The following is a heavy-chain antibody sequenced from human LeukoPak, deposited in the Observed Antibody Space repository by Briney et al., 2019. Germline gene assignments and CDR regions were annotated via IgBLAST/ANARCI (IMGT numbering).Heavy chain of an antibody. V-gene: IGHV4-59*01. CDR3: ARGNTYYFDY. D-gene: IGHD1/OR15-1a*01. J-gene: IGHJ4*02. CDR2: IYYSGST. Sequence: PSETLSLTCTVSGGSISSYYWSWIRQPPGKGLEWIGYIYYSGSTDYNPSLKSRVTISVDTSKNQFSLKLSSVTAAGTAVYYCARGNTYYFDYWGQGTLVTVSS. CDR1: GGSISSYY.